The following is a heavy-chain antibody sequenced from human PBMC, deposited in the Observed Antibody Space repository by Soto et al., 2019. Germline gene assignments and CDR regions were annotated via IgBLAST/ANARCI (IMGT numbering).Heavy chain of an antibody. J-gene: IGHJ4*02. D-gene: IGHD1-20*01. V-gene: IGHV4-39*07. Sequence: TSETLSLTCTVSGGSISSGTYYWDWIRQFPGKGLEWIGEICHSGSTRYNPSLKSRVTISADTSKNQFSLQLRSVTAADTAVYFCARGEAFDNYQARWGQGALVTVSS. CDR2: ICHSGST. CDR3: ARGEAFDNYQAR. CDR1: GGSISSGTYY.